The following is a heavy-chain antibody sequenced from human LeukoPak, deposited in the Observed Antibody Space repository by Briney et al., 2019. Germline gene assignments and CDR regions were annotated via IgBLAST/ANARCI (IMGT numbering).Heavy chain of an antibody. V-gene: IGHV3-74*01. J-gene: IGHJ3*02. CDR3: AKRGPVFGELFRAFDI. D-gene: IGHD3-10*01. CDR1: GFTFSSYW. CDR2: IDTYGTGT. Sequence: GGSLRLSCAASGFTFSSYWMHWVRQDPGKGLLWVSRIDTYGTGTAYADSVKGRFTISRDNSKNTLYLQMNSLRAEDTAVYYCAKRGPVFGELFRAFDIWGQGTMVTVSS.